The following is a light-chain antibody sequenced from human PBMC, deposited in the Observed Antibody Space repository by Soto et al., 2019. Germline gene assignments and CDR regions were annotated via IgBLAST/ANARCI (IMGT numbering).Light chain of an antibody. J-gene: IGLJ1*01. CDR3: SSFTNTITRYA. Sequence: QSVLTQPASVSGSPGQSITISCTGTSSDVGGYNYVSWFQHHPGKAPKLIIYEVSYRPSGVSNRFSGSESGDTASLTISGLQAEDEADYYCSSFTNTITRYAFGTGTKVTVL. V-gene: IGLV2-14*01. CDR2: EVS. CDR1: SSDVGGYNY.